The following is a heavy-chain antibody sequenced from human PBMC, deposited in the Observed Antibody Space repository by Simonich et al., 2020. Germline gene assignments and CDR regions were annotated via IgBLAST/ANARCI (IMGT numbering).Heavy chain of an antibody. CDR2: IRGRGCST. V-gene: IGHV3-23*01. Sequence: EVQLLESGGGLVQPGGSLRLSCAASGFTFSSYAMSWVRQAQGKGLGWGSAIRGRGCSTYYADSVKGRLTISRDNSKNTLYLQMNSLRAEDTAVYYCATYYFDYWGQGTLVTVSS. CDR1: GFTFSSYA. J-gene: IGHJ4*02. CDR3: ATYYFDY.